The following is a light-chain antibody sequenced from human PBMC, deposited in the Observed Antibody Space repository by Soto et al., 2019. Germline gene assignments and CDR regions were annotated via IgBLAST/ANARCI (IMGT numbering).Light chain of an antibody. CDR2: AAS. J-gene: IGKJ3*01. V-gene: IGKV1-39*01. CDR3: QHTYSTPFT. Sequence: DIQMTQSPSPLSASVGDRVTITCRASQSISSYVNWYQQKPGKAPRLLIFAASNLQTGVPSRFSGSGSGTDFTLTISSLQPEDFATYYCQHTYSTPFTFGPGTKVDIK. CDR1: QSISSY.